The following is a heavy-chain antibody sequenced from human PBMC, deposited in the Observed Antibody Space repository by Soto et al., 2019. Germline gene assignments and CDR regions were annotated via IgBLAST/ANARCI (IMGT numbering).Heavy chain of an antibody. V-gene: IGHV1-24*01. CDR2: FDPEDGET. CDR3: ATVTPFIVLMVYAPSLYPNGAFDI. J-gene: IGHJ3*02. D-gene: IGHD2-8*01. Sequence: ASVKVSCKVSGYTLTELSMHWVRQAPGKGLEWMGGFDPEDGETIYAQKFQGRVTMTEDTSTDTAYMELSSLRSEDTAVYYCATVTPFIVLMVYAPSLYPNGAFDICGQGTMVT. CDR1: GYTLTELS.